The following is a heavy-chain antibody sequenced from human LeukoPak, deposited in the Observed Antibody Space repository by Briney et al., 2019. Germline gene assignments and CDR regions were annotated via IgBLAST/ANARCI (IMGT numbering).Heavy chain of an antibody. V-gene: IGHV1-69*05. D-gene: IGHD1-7*01. J-gene: IGHJ6*02. CDR1: GGTFSSYA. Sequence: SVKVSCKASGGTFSSYAISWVRQAPGQGLEWMGGIIPIFGTANYAQKFQGRVTMTRDPSISTAYMELSRLRSDDTAVYYCARDFAGTTSRYNCYAMDVWGQGTTVTVSS. CDR2: IIPIFGTA. CDR3: ARDFAGTTSRYNCYAMDV.